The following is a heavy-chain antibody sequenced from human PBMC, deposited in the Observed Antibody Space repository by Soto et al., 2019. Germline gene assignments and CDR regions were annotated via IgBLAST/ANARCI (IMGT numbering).Heavy chain of an antibody. V-gene: IGHV3-48*03. CDR2: ISSSGSTI. CDR1: GFTFSSYE. CDR3: ARDAADYYDSSGYYWYFDL. J-gene: IGHJ2*01. Sequence: GESLKISCAASGFTFSSYEMNWVRQAPGKGLEWVSYISSSGSTIYYADSVKGRFTISRDNAKNSLYLQMNSLRAEDTAVYYCARDAADYYDSSGYYWYFDLWGRGTLVTVSS. D-gene: IGHD3-22*01.